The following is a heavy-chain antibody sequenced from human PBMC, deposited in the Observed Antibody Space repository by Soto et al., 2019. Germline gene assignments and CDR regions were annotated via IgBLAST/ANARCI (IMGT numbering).Heavy chain of an antibody. CDR3: SIYCSGGSCHNWFDP. V-gene: IGHV4-61*01. J-gene: IGHJ5*02. Sequence: SETLSLTCTVSGGSVSSGSYYWSWIRQPPGKGLEWIGYIYYSGSTNYNPSLKSRVTISVDTSKNQFSLKLSSVTAADTAVYYCSIYCSGGSCHNWFDPWGQGTLVTVSS. CDR1: GGSVSSGSYY. D-gene: IGHD2-15*01. CDR2: IYYSGST.